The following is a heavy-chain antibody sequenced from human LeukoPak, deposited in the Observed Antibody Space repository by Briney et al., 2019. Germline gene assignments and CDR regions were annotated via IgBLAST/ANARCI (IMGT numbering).Heavy chain of an antibody. CDR3: ARDLIAAAGTDYYYCYGMDV. CDR1: GGSISSYY. J-gene: IGHJ6*02. D-gene: IGHD6-13*01. Sequence: SETLSLTCTVSGGSISSYYWSWIRQPPGKGLEWVGHTYSSGSTNYNPSLKSRLTVSVDTSKNQFSLKLSSVTAADTAVYYCARDLIAAAGTDYYYCYGMDVWGQGTTVTVSS. CDR2: TYSSGST. V-gene: IGHV4-59*01.